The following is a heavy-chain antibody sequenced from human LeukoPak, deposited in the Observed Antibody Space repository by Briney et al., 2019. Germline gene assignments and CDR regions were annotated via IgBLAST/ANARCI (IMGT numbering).Heavy chain of an antibody. CDR2: ISAYNGNT. V-gene: IGHV1-18*01. Sequence: ASVKVSCKVSGYTFTSYGISWVRQAPGQGLEWMGWISAYNGNTNYAQKLQGRVTMTTDTSTSTAYMELRSLRSDDTAVYYCARDPAIYGSGSFLDYWGQGTLVTVSS. J-gene: IGHJ4*02. D-gene: IGHD3-10*01. CDR1: GYTFTSYG. CDR3: ARDPAIYGSGSFLDY.